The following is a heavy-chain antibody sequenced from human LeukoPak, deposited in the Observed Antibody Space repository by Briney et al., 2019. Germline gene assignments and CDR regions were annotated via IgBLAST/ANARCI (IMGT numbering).Heavy chain of an antibody. J-gene: IGHJ4*02. CDR2: ISHSGST. V-gene: IGHV4-59*04. D-gene: IGHD3-10*01. CDR1: GGSISSYY. Sequence: SETLSLTCTVSGGSISSYYWSWIRQPPGKGLEWIGSISHSGSTYYNPSLKSRITMSVETSKNHFSLKLSSVTAADTAVYYCARDFTNYGSGILWGQGTLVTVSS. CDR3: ARDFTNYGSGIL.